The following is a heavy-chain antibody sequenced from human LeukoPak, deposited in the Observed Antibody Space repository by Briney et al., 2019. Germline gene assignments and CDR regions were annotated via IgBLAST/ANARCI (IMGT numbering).Heavy chain of an antibody. J-gene: IGHJ4*02. CDR1: GYSFIDYW. D-gene: IGHD3-10*01. CDR3: ARSISGSFDS. CDR2: IYPGDSDS. Sequence: GESLKISCKASGYSFIDYWIGWVRQTPAKGLEWMAIIYPGDSDSRYTYSPSFQGQVTISADKSISTTYLQWSSRKASDTARYYCARSISGSFDSWGQGTPVTVSS. V-gene: IGHV5-51*01.